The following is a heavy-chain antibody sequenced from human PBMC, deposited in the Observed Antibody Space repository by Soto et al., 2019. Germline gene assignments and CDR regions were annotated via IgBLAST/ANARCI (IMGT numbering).Heavy chain of an antibody. J-gene: IGHJ6*02. Sequence: QVQLVESGGGVVQPGRSLRLSCAASGFIFSSYPMHWVRQAPGRGLEWVAVISYDGINKYYVNSVRGRFTISRDNSKNTLYLQMDSLGPEDTAVYYCARDGQQWLIRPYSYHGMDVWGQGTTVTVSS. D-gene: IGHD6-19*01. CDR2: ISYDGINK. V-gene: IGHV3-30-3*01. CDR1: GFIFSSYP. CDR3: ARDGQQWLIRPYSYHGMDV.